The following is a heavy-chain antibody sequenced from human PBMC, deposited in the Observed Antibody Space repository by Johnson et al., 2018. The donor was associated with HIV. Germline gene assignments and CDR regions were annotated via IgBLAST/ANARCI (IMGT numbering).Heavy chain of an antibody. V-gene: IGHV3-NL1*01. Sequence: QVQLVESGGGLVQPGTSLRLSCAASGFTVSSYYMNWVRQAPGKGLEWVSLISASGTSTYYADSVKGRFTISSDNFKNKLYLQMNSLKTEDTAVYYCAKDKSGSYNDSSGDSLDDAFDIWGQGTMVTVSS. D-gene: IGHD3-22*01. CDR1: GFTVSSYY. CDR3: AKDKSGSYNDSSGDSLDDAFDI. J-gene: IGHJ3*02. CDR2: ISASGTST.